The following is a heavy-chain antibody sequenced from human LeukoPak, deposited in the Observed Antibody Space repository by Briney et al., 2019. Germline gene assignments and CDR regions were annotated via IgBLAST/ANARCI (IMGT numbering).Heavy chain of an antibody. V-gene: IGHV3-48*01. CDR2: ISSSSSTK. CDR1: GFTFSSYE. J-gene: IGHJ6*03. CDR3: ARGDPENYYYYYMDV. D-gene: IGHD2-21*02. Sequence: GGSLRLSCAASGFTFSSYEMNWVRQAPGKGLEWVSYISSSSSTKYYADSMKGRFTISRDNAKNSLYLQMNSLRAEDTAVYYCARGDPENYYYYYMDVWGKGTTVTVSS.